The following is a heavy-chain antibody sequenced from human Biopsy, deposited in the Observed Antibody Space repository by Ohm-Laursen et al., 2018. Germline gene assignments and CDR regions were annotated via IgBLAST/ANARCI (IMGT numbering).Heavy chain of an antibody. D-gene: IGHD5-12*01. CDR1: GASIISGGHF. CDR2: IFYSANT. V-gene: IGHV4-31*11. Sequence: SETLSLTCAVSGASIISGGHFWNWIRHHPGKSLEWIGNIFYSANTYYNPSLKSRVTISVDTSKNQFSLKLSSVTAADTAVYYCARLGSGDYFPTFFDFWGQGALVTVSS. CDR3: ARLGSGDYFPTFFDF. J-gene: IGHJ4*02.